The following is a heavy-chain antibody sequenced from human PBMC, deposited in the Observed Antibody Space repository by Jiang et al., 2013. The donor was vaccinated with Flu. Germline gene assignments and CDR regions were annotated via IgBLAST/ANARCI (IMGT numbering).Heavy chain of an antibody. Sequence: PTQTLTLTCTFSGFSLTTSGVGVGWIRQPPGKALEWLALIYWDDVKRYSPSLKTRLTITKDTSKNQVVLTVTNMDPVDTATYSCARLYGSGNKFDYWGQGTLVTVSS. D-gene: IGHD3-10*01. V-gene: IGHV2-5*02. CDR1: GFSLTTSGVG. CDR3: ARLYGSGNKFDY. J-gene: IGHJ4*02. CDR2: IYWDDVK.